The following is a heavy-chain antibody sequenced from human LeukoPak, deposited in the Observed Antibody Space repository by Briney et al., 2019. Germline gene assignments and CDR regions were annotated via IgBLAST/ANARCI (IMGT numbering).Heavy chain of an antibody. V-gene: IGHV4-30-4*01. Sequence: SQTLSLTCTVSGGSISSGDYYWSWIRQPPGKGLECIGYIYYSGSTYYNPSLKSRVTISVDTSKNQFSLKLSSVTAADTAVYYCARVPYYYDSSGYDDYWGQGTLVTVSS. CDR1: GGSISSGDYY. J-gene: IGHJ4*02. CDR3: ARVPYYYDSSGYDDY. D-gene: IGHD3-22*01. CDR2: IYYSGST.